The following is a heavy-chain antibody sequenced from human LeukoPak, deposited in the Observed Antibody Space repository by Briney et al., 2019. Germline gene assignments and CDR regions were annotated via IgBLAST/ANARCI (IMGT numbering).Heavy chain of an antibody. CDR2: ISGSSYSI. V-gene: IGHV3-21*01. CDR3: ARDFSGGFDY. Sequence: GGSLILSCAAPGFIFSNYIMNWFRQTPGKGLEWVSSISGSSYSIYYADSVKGRFTISRDNSKNTLYLQMNSLRAEDTAVYYCARDFSGGFDYWGQGTLVTVSS. D-gene: IGHD6-19*01. CDR1: GFIFSNYI. J-gene: IGHJ4*02.